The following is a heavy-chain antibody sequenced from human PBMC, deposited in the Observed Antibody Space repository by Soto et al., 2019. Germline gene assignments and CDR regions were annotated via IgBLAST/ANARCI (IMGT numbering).Heavy chain of an antibody. V-gene: IGHV1-8*01. Sequence: ASVKVSCKASGYTFGNNDISWVRQATGQGLEWMGWMNPNSGNTGYAQKFQGRVSMTRNTSITTAYLELSSLRSDDTAIYYCARMATSGTLNWFDPWGQGALVTVSS. CDR3: ARMATSGTLNWFDP. CDR2: MNPNSGNT. J-gene: IGHJ5*02. CDR1: GYTFGNND.